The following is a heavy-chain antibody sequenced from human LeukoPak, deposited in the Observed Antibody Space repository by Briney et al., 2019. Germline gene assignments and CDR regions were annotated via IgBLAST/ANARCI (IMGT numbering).Heavy chain of an antibody. CDR3: ARDESRDYYDSSGYYRPYNWFDP. J-gene: IGHJ5*02. CDR2: ISSSSSYI. Sequence: GGSLRLSCAASGFSFSTFGMHWVRQAPGKGLEWVSSISSSSSYIYYADSVKGRFTISRDNAKNSLYLQMNSLRAEDTAVYYCARDESRDYYDSSGYYRPYNWFDPWGQGTLVTVSS. CDR1: GFSFSTFG. V-gene: IGHV3-21*01. D-gene: IGHD3-22*01.